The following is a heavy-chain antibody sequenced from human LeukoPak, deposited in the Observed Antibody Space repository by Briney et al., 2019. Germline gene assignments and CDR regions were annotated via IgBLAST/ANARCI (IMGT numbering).Heavy chain of an antibody. CDR3: ARDNGLDTAIAIAAHDAFDI. J-gene: IGHJ3*02. Sequence: PSGTLSLTCAVSGGSISSSNWWSWVRRPPGKGLEWIGEIYHSGSTNYNPSLKSRVTISVDKSKNQFSLKLSSVTAADTAVYYCARDNGLDTAIAIAAHDAFDIWGQGTMVTVSS. V-gene: IGHV4-4*02. D-gene: IGHD5-18*01. CDR2: IYHSGST. CDR1: GGSISSSNW.